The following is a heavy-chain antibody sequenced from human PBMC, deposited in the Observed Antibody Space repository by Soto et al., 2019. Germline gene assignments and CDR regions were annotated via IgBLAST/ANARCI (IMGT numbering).Heavy chain of an antibody. J-gene: IGHJ3*02. CDR3: ARERRPGIAAAGTSDAFDI. CDR2: INPNSGGT. CDR1: GYTFTGYY. Sequence: ASVKVSCKASGYTFTGYYMHWVRQAPGQGLEWMGWINPNSGGTNYAQKFQGWVTMTRDTSISTAYMELSRLRSDDTAVYYCARERRPGIAAAGTSDAFDIWGQGTMVTVS. D-gene: IGHD6-13*01. V-gene: IGHV1-2*04.